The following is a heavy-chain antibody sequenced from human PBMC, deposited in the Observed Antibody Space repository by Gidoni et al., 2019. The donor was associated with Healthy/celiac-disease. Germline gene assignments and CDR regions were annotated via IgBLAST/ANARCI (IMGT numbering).Heavy chain of an antibody. CDR2: IYYSGST. D-gene: IGHD5-12*01. CDR1: GGSISSYY. J-gene: IGHJ4*02. V-gene: IGHV4-59*01. CDR3: ARGGDSGYDSKKALDY. Sequence: QLPLQDSGPGLVQPSATLSLTCTVSGGSISSYYWSWNQQPPGKGLEWIGYIYYSGSTNYNPSLKSRVTISVDTSKNQFTLKLSSVTAADTAVYYCARGGDSGYDSKKALDYWGQGTLVTVSS.